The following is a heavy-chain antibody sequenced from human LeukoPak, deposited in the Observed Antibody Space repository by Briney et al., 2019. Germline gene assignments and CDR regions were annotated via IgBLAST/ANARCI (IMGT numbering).Heavy chain of an antibody. J-gene: IGHJ4*02. CDR3: ATWAGAVIVDKNGGVY. D-gene: IGHD3-22*01. Sequence: GASVKVSCKVSGYSLTELSMHWVRQTPGKGLEWMGGFDPEAGETIYAQKFQGRVTMTEDTSTDTAYMELSSLRSEDTAVFYCATWAGAVIVDKNGGVYCGQGTLVTVSS. V-gene: IGHV1-24*01. CDR1: GYSLTELS. CDR2: FDPEAGET.